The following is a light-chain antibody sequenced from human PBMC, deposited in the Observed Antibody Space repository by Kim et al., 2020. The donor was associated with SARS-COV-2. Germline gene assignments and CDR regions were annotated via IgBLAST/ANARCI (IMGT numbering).Light chain of an antibody. CDR2: QDS. CDR3: QAWDSSTKVV. Sequence: SYDLTQPPSVSVSPGQTASITCSGDKLGDKYACWYQQKPGQSPVLVIYQDSKRPSGIPERFSGSNSGNTATLTISGTQAMDEADYYCQAWDSSTKVVFGGGTQLTVL. J-gene: IGLJ2*01. CDR1: KLGDKY. V-gene: IGLV3-1*01.